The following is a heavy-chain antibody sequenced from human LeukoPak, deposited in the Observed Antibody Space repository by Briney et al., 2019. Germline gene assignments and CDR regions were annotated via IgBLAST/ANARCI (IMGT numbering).Heavy chain of an antibody. CDR1: GLTFSSSW. CDR3: ARDLAYSRLDY. V-gene: IGHV3-7*01. J-gene: IGHJ4*02. D-gene: IGHD5-18*01. Sequence: GKSLRLSCAVSGLTFSSSWMDWVRQAPGKGLEWVASINPDGNKKYSADSVKGRFTISRDNAENSLYLQMNSLRVEDTASYYCARDLAYSRLDYWGQGMLVTVSS. CDR2: INPDGNKK.